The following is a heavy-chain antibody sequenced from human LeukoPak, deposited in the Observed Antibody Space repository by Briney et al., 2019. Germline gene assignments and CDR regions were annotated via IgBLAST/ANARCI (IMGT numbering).Heavy chain of an antibody. J-gene: IGHJ6*04. D-gene: IGHD2-2*01. V-gene: IGHV4-4*07. CDR1: AGSISNYY. Sequence: PSETLSLTCTVSAGSISNYYRSWIRQPAGKGLEWIWRIYTSGSTNYNPSLESRVTMSVDTSKNQFSLKLTSVTAADTAVYYCAREYCSSSSCFHCSYYYFMDVWGKGTKVTVSS. CDR3: AREYCSSSSCFHCSYYYFMDV. CDR2: IYTSGST.